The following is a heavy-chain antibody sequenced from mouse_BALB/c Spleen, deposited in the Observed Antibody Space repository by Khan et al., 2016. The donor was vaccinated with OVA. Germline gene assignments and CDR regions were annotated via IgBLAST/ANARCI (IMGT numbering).Heavy chain of an antibody. J-gene: IGHJ3*01. CDR2: IDPFNGGT. CDR1: GYSFTSYY. D-gene: IGHD1-1*02. Sequence: VQLQQPGPELMKPGASVNISCKASGYSFTSYYIHWVKQSHGKSLEWIGYIDPFNGGTDYNQKFKGKATLTVDKSSNTAYMHLSSLTSEDSAVYDFARWTCDYWVHGTLVTVSA. CDR3: ARWTCDY. V-gene: IGHV1S135*01.